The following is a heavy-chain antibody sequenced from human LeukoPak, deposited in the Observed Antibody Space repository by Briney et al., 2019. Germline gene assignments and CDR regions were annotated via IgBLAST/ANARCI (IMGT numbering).Heavy chain of an antibody. V-gene: IGHV3-30*18. CDR3: AKDHLRYCSGGSCYSLGDY. CDR2: ISYDGSNK. J-gene: IGHJ4*02. CDR1: RFSFSSYG. Sequence: PGRSLRLSCAASRFSFSSYGMHWVRQAPGKGLEWVAVISYDGSNKYYADSVKGRFTISRDNSKNTLYLQMNSLRAEDTAVYYCAKDHLRYCSGGSCYSLGDYWGQGTLVTVSS. D-gene: IGHD2-15*01.